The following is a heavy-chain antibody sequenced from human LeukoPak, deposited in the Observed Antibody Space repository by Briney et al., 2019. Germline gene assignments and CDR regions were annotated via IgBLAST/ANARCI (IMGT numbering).Heavy chain of an antibody. CDR2: IYYSGST. CDR1: GGSISSSSYY. CDR3: ARGGYSYGYFDF. V-gene: IGHV4-39*06. D-gene: IGHD5-18*01. Sequence: PSETLSLTCTVSGGSISSSSYYWGWIRQPPGKGLEWIGSIYYSGSTYYNPSLKSRVTLSLDSSKSQFALKVTSVTAADTAVYYCARGGYSYGYFDFWGQGTLVTVSS. J-gene: IGHJ4*02.